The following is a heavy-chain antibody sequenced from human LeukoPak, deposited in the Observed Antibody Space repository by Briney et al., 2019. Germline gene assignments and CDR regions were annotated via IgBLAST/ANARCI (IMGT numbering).Heavy chain of an antibody. Sequence: ASVKVSCKASGYTFTSYGISWVRQAPGQGLEWMGWISAYNGNTNYAQKLQGRVTMTTDTSTSTAYMELRSLRSDDTAVYYCAREELRKNYDFWSGYSSYLGMDVWGKGTTVTVSS. D-gene: IGHD3-3*01. CDR2: ISAYNGNT. CDR3: AREELRKNYDFWSGYSSYLGMDV. V-gene: IGHV1-18*01. J-gene: IGHJ6*04. CDR1: GYTFTSYG.